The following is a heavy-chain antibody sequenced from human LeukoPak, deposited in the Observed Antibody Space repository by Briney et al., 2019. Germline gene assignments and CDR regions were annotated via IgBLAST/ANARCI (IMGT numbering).Heavy chain of an antibody. V-gene: IGHV3-33*06. J-gene: IGHJ4*02. CDR3: AKDRGRGVPMYYFDY. Sequence: HPGGSLRLSCAASGFTFSSYGMHWVRQAPGKGLEWVAVIWYDGSNKYYADSVKGRFTISRDNSKNTLYLQMNSLRAEDTAVYYCAKDRGRGVPMYYFDYWGQGTLVTVSS. D-gene: IGHD2-2*01. CDR2: IWYDGSNK. CDR1: GFTFSSYG.